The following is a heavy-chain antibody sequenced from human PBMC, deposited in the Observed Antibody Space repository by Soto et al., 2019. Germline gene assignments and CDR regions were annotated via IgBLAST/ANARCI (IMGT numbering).Heavy chain of an antibody. CDR3: ARGGYSSSSAYYYYYCGMDV. CDR2: IYYSGST. J-gene: IGHJ6*02. V-gene: IGHV4-59*01. Sequence: SETLALTCTVSGGSISSYYLSWIRQPPGKGLEWIGYIYYSGSTNYNPSLKSRVTISVDTSKNQFSLKLSSVTAADTAVYYCARGGYSSSSAYYYYYCGMDVWGQGTTVTVSS. CDR1: GGSISSYY. D-gene: IGHD6-6*01.